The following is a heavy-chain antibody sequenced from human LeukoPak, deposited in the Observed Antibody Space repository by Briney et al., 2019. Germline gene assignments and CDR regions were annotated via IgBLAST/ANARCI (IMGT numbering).Heavy chain of an antibody. J-gene: IGHJ6*03. CDR1: GFTFSSSA. Sequence: GGSLRLSCAASGFTFSSSAMTWVRQPPGKGLEWVSAISGSGGSTIYADSVKGRFTISRDNSKNTLYLHMNSLRAKDRALYYCANGRYSSSPVNDYHIDVWGKGTTVTVSS. V-gene: IGHV3-23*01. CDR2: ISGSGGST. D-gene: IGHD6-6*01. CDR3: ANGRYSSSPVNDYHIDV.